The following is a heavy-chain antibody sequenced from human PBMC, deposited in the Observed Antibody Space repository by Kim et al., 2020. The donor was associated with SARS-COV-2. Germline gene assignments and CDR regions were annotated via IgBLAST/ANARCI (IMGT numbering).Heavy chain of an antibody. J-gene: IGHJ4*02. V-gene: IGHV3-7*01. CDR2: SAQ. CDR3: ARNVYFLDY. Sequence: SAQYNVYSMKGRFTISRDNAKNSLYLQMNSLRAEDMAVYYCARNVYFLDYWGQGTLVTVSS. D-gene: IGHD3-9*01.